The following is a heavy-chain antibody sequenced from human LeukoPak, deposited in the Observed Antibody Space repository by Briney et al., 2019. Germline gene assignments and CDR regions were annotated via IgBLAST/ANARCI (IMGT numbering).Heavy chain of an antibody. CDR3: ARNSYYDFWSGYNDY. D-gene: IGHD3-3*01. Sequence: RTSETLSLTCAVYSGSFSGYYWSWIRQPPGKGLEWIGEINHSGSTNYNPSLKSRVTISVDTSKNQFSLKLSSVTAADTAVYYCARNSYYDFWSGYNDYWGQGTLVTVSS. V-gene: IGHV4-34*01. CDR1: SGSFSGYY. J-gene: IGHJ4*02. CDR2: INHSGST.